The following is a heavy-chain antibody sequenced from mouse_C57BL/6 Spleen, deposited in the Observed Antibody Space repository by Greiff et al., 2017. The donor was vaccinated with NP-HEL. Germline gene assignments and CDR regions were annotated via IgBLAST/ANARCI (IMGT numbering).Heavy chain of an antibody. CDR1: GYTFTSYW. J-gene: IGHJ2*01. V-gene: IGHV1-74*01. D-gene: IGHD1-2*01. Sequence: QVQLQQPGAELVKPGASVKMSCKASGYTFTSYWMHWVKQRPGQGLEWIGRIHPSDSDTNYNQKFKGKATLTVDKSSSTAYMQLSSLTSEDSAVYYCAMITTAIYYFDYWGQGTTLTVSS. CDR2: IHPSDSDT. CDR3: AMITTAIYYFDY.